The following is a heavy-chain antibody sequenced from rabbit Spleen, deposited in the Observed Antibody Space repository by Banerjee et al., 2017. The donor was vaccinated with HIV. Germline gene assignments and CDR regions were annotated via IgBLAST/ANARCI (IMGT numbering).Heavy chain of an antibody. J-gene: IGHJ6*01. D-gene: IGHD8-1*01. CDR3: ARDTGSSFSTYGMDL. CDR1: GFDFSHYYM. CDR2: IDIGSRDFT. Sequence: QEQLVESGGGLVQPGGSLKLSCKASGFDFSHYYMSWVRQAPGKGLEWIACIDIGSRDFTFYASWAKGRFTISKTSSTTVTLQMTSLTVADTATYFCARDTGSSFSTYGMDLWGPGTLVTVS. V-gene: IGHV1S45*01.